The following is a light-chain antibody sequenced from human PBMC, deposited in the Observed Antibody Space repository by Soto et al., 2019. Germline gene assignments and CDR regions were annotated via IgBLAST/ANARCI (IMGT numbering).Light chain of an antibody. CDR1: SSDVGGYNY. V-gene: IGLV2-11*01. CDR3: CSYAGSYTFNV. J-gene: IGLJ1*01. CDR2: DVS. Sequence: QSALTQPRSVSGSPGQSVTISCTGTSSDVGGYNYVSWYQQHPGKAPKPMIYDVSKRPSGVPDRFSGSKSGNTASLTSSGLQAEDEADYYCCSYAGSYTFNVFGTGTKLTVL.